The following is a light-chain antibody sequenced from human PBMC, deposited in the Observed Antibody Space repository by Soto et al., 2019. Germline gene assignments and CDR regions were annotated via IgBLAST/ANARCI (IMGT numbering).Light chain of an antibody. Sequence: EILLTQSPATLSVSPGERATLSCRASQSVSSNLAWYQQKHGRPPSIPTYGASTRATGMPARFSGIWSRTECTLSLSRLQSEDFSIYYCLQANRVPLSFGQGTRLE. V-gene: IGKV3-15*01. CDR2: GAS. CDR3: LQANRVPLS. J-gene: IGKJ5*01. CDR1: QSVSSN.